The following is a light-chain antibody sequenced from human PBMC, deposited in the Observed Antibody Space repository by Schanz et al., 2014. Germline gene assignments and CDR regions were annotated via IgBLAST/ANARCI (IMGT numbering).Light chain of an antibody. V-gene: IGKV1-33*01. J-gene: IGKJ2*01. CDR3: QQYDSLPQT. CDR2: DAS. Sequence: DIQMTQSPSSLSASVGDRVTITCRASQGISRWLAWYQQKPGKAPKLLIYDASNLETGVPSRFSGSGSGTDFTFTISSLQPEDIATYYCQQYDSLPQTFGQGTKLEIK. CDR1: QGISRW.